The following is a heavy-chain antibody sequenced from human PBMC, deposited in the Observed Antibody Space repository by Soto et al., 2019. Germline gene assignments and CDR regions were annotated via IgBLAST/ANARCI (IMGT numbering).Heavy chain of an antibody. V-gene: IGHV4-59*01. Sequence: PSETLSLTCTVSGGSISSYYWSWIRQPPGKGLEWIGYIYYSGSTNYNPSLKSRVTISVDTSKNQFSLKLSSVTAADTAVYYCASEYGYSPLSKWFDPWGQGTLVTVSS. J-gene: IGHJ5*02. D-gene: IGHD6-13*01. CDR3: ASEYGYSPLSKWFDP. CDR1: GGSISSYY. CDR2: IYYSGST.